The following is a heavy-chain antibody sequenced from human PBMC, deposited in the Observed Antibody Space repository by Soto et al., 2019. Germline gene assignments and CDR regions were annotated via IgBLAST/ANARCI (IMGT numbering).Heavy chain of an antibody. Sequence: QVQLQESGPGLVKPSATLSLTCTVSGGSISTYYWSWIRQPPGKGLEWIGYIYYNGSTNYSPSLKSRVTMSVDTSKNQFSLKLKSVTAADTAVYFCARGYDFWSGYYVPWFDPWGQGTLVVVSS. CDR1: GGSISTYY. V-gene: IGHV4-59*01. CDR2: IYYNGST. D-gene: IGHD3-3*01. J-gene: IGHJ5*02. CDR3: ARGYDFWSGYYVPWFDP.